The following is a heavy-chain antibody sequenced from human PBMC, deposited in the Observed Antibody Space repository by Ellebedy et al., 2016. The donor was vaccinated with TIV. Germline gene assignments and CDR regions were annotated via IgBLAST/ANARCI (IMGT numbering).Heavy chain of an antibody. CDR3: AREVGLDSSGYYYGY. Sequence: AASVKVSCKASGYTFSNYYMHWVRQAPGQGLEWMGIINPSDDTKSYAQNFQGRVTVTRDPSTSTVYMQLSSLRSEDTAVYYCAREVGLDSSGYYYGYWGQGTLVTVSS. J-gene: IGHJ4*02. CDR1: GYTFSNYY. D-gene: IGHD3-22*01. V-gene: IGHV1-46*01. CDR2: INPSDDTK.